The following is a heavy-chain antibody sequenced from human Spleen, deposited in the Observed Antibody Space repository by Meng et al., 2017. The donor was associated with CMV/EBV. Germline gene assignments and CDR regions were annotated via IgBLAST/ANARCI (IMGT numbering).Heavy chain of an antibody. CDR3: ARSPEGSSGWP. Sequence: GGSLRLSCVASGFNFKDNYISWVRQAPGKGLEWVSVTYGGGTIHYADSVKGRFTTSRDNYKYTVYLQMSSLRAEDTAVYYCARSPEGSSGWPWGQGTLVTVSS. CDR2: TYGGGTI. D-gene: IGHD6-19*01. V-gene: IGHV3-53*01. J-gene: IGHJ5*02. CDR1: GFNFKDNY.